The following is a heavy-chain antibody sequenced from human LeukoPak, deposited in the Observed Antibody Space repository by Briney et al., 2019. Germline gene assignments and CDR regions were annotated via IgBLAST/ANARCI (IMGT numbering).Heavy chain of an antibody. V-gene: IGHV1-2*02. J-gene: IGHJ6*02. Sequence: ASVKVSCKASGYTFTDYHVHWVRQAPGQGLQWMGWIDPKSGGTNYAQKFQGRVTMARDTSISTAYMELNRLISDDTAIYYCARLGVGRWMVVTYYYYGMDVWGQGTTVTVSS. CDR1: GYTFTDYH. CDR3: ARLGVGRWMVVTYYYYGMDV. D-gene: IGHD6-19*01. CDR2: IDPKSGGT.